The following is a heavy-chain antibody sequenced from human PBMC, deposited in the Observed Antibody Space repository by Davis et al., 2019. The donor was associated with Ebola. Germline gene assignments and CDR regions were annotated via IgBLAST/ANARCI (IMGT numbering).Heavy chain of an antibody. CDR3: AREDGDYVGFDY. CDR2: IKQDGSEK. Sequence: GESLMISCAASGFTFSSYWMSWVRQAPGKGLEWVANIKQDGSEKYYVDSVKGRFTISRDNAKNSLYLQMNSLRAEDTAVYYCAREDGDYVGFDYWGQGTLVTVSS. V-gene: IGHV3-7*01. D-gene: IGHD4-17*01. J-gene: IGHJ4*02. CDR1: GFTFSSYW.